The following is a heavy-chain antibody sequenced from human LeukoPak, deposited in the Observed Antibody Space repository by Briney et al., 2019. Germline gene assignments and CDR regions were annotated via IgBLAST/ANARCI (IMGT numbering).Heavy chain of an antibody. J-gene: IGHJ4*02. D-gene: IGHD2-2*01. CDR3: ARVSSYCSSTSCPTLYYFDY. Sequence: ASLKVSCKASGYTFTGYYMHWVRQAPGQGLEWMGWINPNSGGTNYAQKFQGRVTMTRDTSISTAYMELSRLRSDDTAVYYCARVSSYCSSTSCPTLYYFDYWGQGTLVTVSS. CDR1: GYTFTGYY. CDR2: INPNSGGT. V-gene: IGHV1-2*02.